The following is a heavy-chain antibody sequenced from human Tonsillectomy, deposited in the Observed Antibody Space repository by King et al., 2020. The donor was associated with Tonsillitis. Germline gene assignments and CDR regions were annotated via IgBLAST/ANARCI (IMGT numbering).Heavy chain of an antibody. D-gene: IGHD2-15*01. Sequence: VQLVESGGGLVQPGGSLRLSCAASGFTFRSFWMTWVRQAPGKGLEWVANINQDGGEKYYVDSVKGRLTISRDNAKNSLYLQMNSLRAEDTAIYYCARVYCSGGSCFSRDYYYYMD. V-gene: IGHV3-7*01. CDR3: ARVYCSGGSCFSRDYYYYMD. CDR1: GFTFRSFW. J-gene: IGHJ6*03. CDR2: INQDGGEK.